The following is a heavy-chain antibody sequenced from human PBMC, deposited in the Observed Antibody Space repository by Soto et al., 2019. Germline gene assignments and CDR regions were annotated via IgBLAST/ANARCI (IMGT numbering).Heavy chain of an antibody. V-gene: IGHV3-7*01. CDR1: GFTFSSYW. J-gene: IGHJ4*02. D-gene: IGHD3-10*01. CDR3: ARSLDYYGSGNLLGY. Sequence: GGSLRLSCAASGFTFSSYWMSWVRQAPGKGLEWVANIKQDGSEKYYVDSVKGRFTISRDNAKNSLYLQMNSLRAEDTAVYYCARSLDYYGSGNLLGYWGQGTLVTVSS. CDR2: IKQDGSEK.